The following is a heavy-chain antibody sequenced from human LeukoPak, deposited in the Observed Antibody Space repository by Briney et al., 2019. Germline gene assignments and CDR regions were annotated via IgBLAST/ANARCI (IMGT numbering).Heavy chain of an antibody. J-gene: IGHJ6*04. CDR1: GGSFSGYY. D-gene: IGHD2-15*01. Sequence: SETLSLTCAVYGGSFSGYYWSWIRQPPGKGLEWIGEINHSRSTNYNPSLKSRVTISVDTSKNQFSLKLSSVTAADTAVYYCARAPADCSGGSRYRYYYYGMDVWGKGTTVTVSS. CDR2: INHSRST. CDR3: ARAPADCSGGSRYRYYYYGMDV. V-gene: IGHV4-34*01.